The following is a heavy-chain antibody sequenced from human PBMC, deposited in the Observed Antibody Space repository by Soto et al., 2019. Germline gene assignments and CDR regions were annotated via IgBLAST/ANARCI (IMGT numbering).Heavy chain of an antibody. CDR1: GFTFRSYS. J-gene: IGHJ6*02. Sequence: GGSLRLSCAASGFTFRSYSMNWVRQAPGKGLEWVSYISSSNRTINYADSVKGRFIISRDNAKNSLYLQMHSLIDEDTAVYYCAREGWPLLQTGMDVWGQGTTVTVSS. CDR3: AREGWPLLQTGMDV. CDR2: ISSSNRTI. D-gene: IGHD2-15*01. V-gene: IGHV3-48*02.